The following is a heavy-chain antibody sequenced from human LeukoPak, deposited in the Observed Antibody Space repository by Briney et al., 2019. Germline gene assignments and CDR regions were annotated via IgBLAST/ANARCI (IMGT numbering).Heavy chain of an antibody. J-gene: IGHJ4*02. CDR3: ARESVGATRSVY. V-gene: IGHV1-69*13. D-gene: IGHD1-26*01. Sequence: SVKVSCKASGYTFTSYGISWVRQAPGQGLEWMGGIIPIFGTANYAQKFQGRVTITADESTSTAYMELSSLRSEDTAAYYCARESVGATRSVYWGQGTLVTVSS. CDR1: GYTFTSYG. CDR2: IIPIFGTA.